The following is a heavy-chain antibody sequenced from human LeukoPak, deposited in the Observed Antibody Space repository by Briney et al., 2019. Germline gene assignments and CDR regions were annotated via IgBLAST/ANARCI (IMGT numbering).Heavy chain of an antibody. D-gene: IGHD3-22*01. CDR1: GFTVSSNY. Sequence: PGGSLRLSCAASGFTVSSNYMSWVRQAPGKGLEWVSVIYSGGSTYYADSVKGRFTISRDNSKNTLYLQMNSLRAEDTAVYYCARPYYYDSSGYPGLYYGMDVWGQGTTVTVSS. CDR3: ARPYYYDSSGYPGLYYGMDV. CDR2: IYSGGST. V-gene: IGHV3-66*04. J-gene: IGHJ6*02.